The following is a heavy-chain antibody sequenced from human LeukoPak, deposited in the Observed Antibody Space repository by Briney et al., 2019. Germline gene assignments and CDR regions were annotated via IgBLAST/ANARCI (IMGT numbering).Heavy chain of an antibody. Sequence: SQSLSLTCTVAGGSISSGSYYWSWLRQPAGKGLEWIGRIYTSGSTNYNPSLKSRVTISVDTSKNQFSLKLSSVTAADTAVYYCARDRVPEDWFDPWGQGTLVTVSS. CDR2: IYTSGST. CDR1: GGSISSGSYY. CDR3: ARDRVPEDWFDP. J-gene: IGHJ5*02. D-gene: IGHD2-2*01. V-gene: IGHV4-61*02.